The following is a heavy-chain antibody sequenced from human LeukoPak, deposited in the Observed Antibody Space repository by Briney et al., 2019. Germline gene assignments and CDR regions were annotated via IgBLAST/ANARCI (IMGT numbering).Heavy chain of an antibody. CDR1: GGSFSSYY. Sequence: SETLSLTCAVYGGSFSSYYWGWIRQPAGKGREWIGRIYTSGSTNYNPSLKSRVTMSVDTSKNQFSLKLSSVTAADTAVYYCAREGGSSWTDYYYGMDVWGQGTTVTVSS. CDR2: IYTSGST. D-gene: IGHD6-13*01. CDR3: AREGGSSWTDYYYGMDV. V-gene: IGHV4-4*07. J-gene: IGHJ6*02.